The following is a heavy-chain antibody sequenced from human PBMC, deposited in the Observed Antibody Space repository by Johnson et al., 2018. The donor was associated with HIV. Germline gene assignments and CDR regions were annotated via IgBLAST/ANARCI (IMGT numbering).Heavy chain of an antibody. CDR1: GFTFDDYG. CDR2: IIGDGSSS. J-gene: IGHJ3*02. D-gene: IGHD3-10*01. Sequence: VQLVESGGGVVRPGGSLRLSCVASGFTFDDYGMSWVRQAPGKGLMWVSRIIGDGSSSSYADSVKGRFTISRDNSKNTLYLQMNSLRGEDTAVYYCARDFSVRSLDIWGQGTMVTVSS. CDR3: ARDFSVRSLDI. V-gene: IGHV3-20*04.